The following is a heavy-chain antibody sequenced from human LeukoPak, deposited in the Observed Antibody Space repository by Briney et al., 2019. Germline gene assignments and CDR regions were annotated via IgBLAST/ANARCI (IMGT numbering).Heavy chain of an antibody. CDR1: GGTFSCYA. Sequence: ASVKASCKASGGTFSCYAISWVRQAPGQGLEWMGGIIPIFGTANYAQKFQGRVTITADESTSTAYMELSSLRSEDTAVYYCASGVDSGYDFDYWGQGTLVTVSS. CDR3: ASGVDSGYDFDY. CDR2: IIPIFGTA. V-gene: IGHV1-69*01. D-gene: IGHD5-12*01. J-gene: IGHJ4*02.